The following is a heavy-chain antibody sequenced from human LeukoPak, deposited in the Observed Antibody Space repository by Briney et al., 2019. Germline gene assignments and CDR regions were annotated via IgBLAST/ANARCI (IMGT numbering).Heavy chain of an antibody. CDR3: AKDRSYMILDS. J-gene: IGHJ4*02. CDR1: GFTFSSYG. Sequence: PGGSLRLSCAASGFTFSSYGMHWVRQAPGKGLEWVAVISYDGSNKYYADSVKGRFTISRDNSKNTLYLQMNSLRAEDTAAYYCAKDRSYMILDSWGQGTLVTVSS. CDR2: ISYDGSNK. D-gene: IGHD3-22*01. V-gene: IGHV3-30*18.